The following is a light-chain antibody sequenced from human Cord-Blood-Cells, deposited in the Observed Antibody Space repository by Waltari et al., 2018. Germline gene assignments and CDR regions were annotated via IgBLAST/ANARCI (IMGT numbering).Light chain of an antibody. J-gene: IGLJ2*01. Sequence: QSALTQPPSASGSPGPSVTISCTGTSSDAVGYNYVSWYQQHPGKAPKLMIYEVSQRPSGVPDRFSGSKSGNTASLTVSGLQAEDEADYYCSSYAGSNNLVFGGGTKLTVL. CDR3: SSYAGSNNLV. V-gene: IGLV2-8*01. CDR1: SSDAVGYNY. CDR2: EVS.